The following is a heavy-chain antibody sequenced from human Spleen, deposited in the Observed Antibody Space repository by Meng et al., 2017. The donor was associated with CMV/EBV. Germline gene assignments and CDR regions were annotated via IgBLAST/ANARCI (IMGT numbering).Heavy chain of an antibody. CDR2: INPNSGGT. V-gene: IGHV1-2*02. Sequence: ASVKVSCKASGYTFTGYYMHWVRQAPGQGLEWMGWINPNSGGTNYPQKYQGRVTITADKSTATAYMELSSLTSEDTALYFCGREAADITGTTFAGLIDIWGQGTLVTVSS. CDR3: GREAADITGTTFAGLIDI. CDR1: GYTFTGYY. J-gene: IGHJ3*02. D-gene: IGHD1-7*01.